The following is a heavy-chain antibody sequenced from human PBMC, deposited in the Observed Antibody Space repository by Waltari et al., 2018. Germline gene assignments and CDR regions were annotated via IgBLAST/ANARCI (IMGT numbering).Heavy chain of an antibody. J-gene: IGHJ6*02. CDR2: INHSGST. D-gene: IGHD3-10*01. CDR1: GGSFSGYY. V-gene: IGHV4-34*01. CDR3: AREREYYYGSGTLPHYGMDV. Sequence: QVQLQQWGAGLLKPSETLSLTCAVYGGSFSGYYWSWIRQPPGKGLEWIGEINHSGSTNSNPSLKSRVTISVDTSKSQFSLKLSSVTAADTAVYYCAREREYYYGSGTLPHYGMDVWGQGTTVTVSS.